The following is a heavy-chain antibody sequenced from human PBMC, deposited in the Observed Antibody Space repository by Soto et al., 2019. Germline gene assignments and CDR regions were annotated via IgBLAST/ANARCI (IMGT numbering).Heavy chain of an antibody. CDR1: GFTFSSYW. J-gene: IGHJ4*02. D-gene: IGHD3-10*01. V-gene: IGHV3-7*01. CDR2: IKQDGSEK. CDR3: ARETVYYYALSYFDY. Sequence: EVQLVESGGGLVQPGGSLRLSCAASGFTFSSYWMSWVRQAPGKGLEWVANIKQDGSEKYYVDSVKGRFTISRDNAKNTLSLQMNSLRAEDTAVYYCARETVYYYALSYFDYWGQGTLVSVSS.